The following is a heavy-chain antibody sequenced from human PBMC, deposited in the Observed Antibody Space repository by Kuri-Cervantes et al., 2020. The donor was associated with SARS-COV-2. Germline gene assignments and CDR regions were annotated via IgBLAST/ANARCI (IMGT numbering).Heavy chain of an antibody. J-gene: IGHJ4*02. CDR3: ARDADGYNRNFPY. D-gene: IGHD5-24*01. CDR2: ISYDGSNK. CDR1: GFTFSSYD. Sequence: GESLKISCAASGFTFSSYDMHWVRQAPGKGLEWVAVISYDGSNKYYADSVKGRFTIPRDNSKNTLYLQMNSLRAEDTAVYYCARDADGYNRNFPYWGQGTLVTVSS. V-gene: IGHV3-30*03.